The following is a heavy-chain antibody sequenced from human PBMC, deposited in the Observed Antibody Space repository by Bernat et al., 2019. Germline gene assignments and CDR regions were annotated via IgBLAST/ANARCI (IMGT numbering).Heavy chain of an antibody. CDR1: GGSISSYY. V-gene: IGHV4-59*04. D-gene: IGHD1-26*01. CDR3: AIVGATNFDY. CDR2: IYYSGST. Sequence: QVQLQESGPGLVKPSETLSLTCTVSGGSISSYYWSWIRQPPGKGLEWIGYIYYSGSTYYNPSLKSRVTISVDTSKNQFSLKLSSVTAADTAVYYCAIVGATNFDYWGQGTLVTVSS. J-gene: IGHJ4*02.